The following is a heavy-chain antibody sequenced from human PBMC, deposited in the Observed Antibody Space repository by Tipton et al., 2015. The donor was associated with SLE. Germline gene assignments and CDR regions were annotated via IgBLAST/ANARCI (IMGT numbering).Heavy chain of an antibody. CDR2: IYQDGST. D-gene: IGHD1-26*01. J-gene: IGHJ4*02. CDR1: GYSISSGYF. Sequence: TLSLTCSVSGYSISSGYFWGWVRQPPGKGLEWIGTIYQDGSTYYNPSLKSRVTISVDTSKNQFSLKLSSVTAADTAVYYCAGSSSGSDFDYWGQGTLVTVSS. V-gene: IGHV4-38-2*02. CDR3: AGSSSGSDFDY.